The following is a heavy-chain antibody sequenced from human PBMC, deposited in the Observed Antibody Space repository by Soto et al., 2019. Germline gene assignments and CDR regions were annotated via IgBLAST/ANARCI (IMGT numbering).Heavy chain of an antibody. CDR1: GYILSSYN. D-gene: IGHD2-21*02. V-gene: IGHV1-46*01. Sequence: QVQLVQSGAEVKEPGASVKVSCKASGYILSSYNMHWVRQAPGQGLEWMGMINPSGGRTSYAQKCHDRGTMTRDTSTNTVYMELSSLRYDGTAVYYCARTYCAADCPRRDFDYWGQGTLVTVSS. CDR3: ARTYCAADCPRRDFDY. CDR2: INPSGGRT. J-gene: IGHJ4*02.